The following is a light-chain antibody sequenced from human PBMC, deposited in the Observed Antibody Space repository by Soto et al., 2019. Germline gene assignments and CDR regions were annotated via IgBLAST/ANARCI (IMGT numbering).Light chain of an antibody. CDR2: ENN. Sequence: QSVLTQPPSVSAAPGQKVTISCSGSNSNIGNTYVSWYQQLPGTAPKLLIYENNKRPSGIPDRFYGSKSGTSATLGITGLQTVDEADYYCGAWDSGLSGYVFGTGTKLTVL. CDR3: GAWDSGLSGYV. V-gene: IGLV1-51*02. CDR1: NSNIGNTY. J-gene: IGLJ1*01.